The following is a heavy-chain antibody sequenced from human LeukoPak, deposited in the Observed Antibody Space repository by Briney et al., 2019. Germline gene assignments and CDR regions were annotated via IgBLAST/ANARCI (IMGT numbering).Heavy chain of an antibody. J-gene: IGHJ6*03. CDR2: ISSSSSYI. V-gene: IGHV3-21*01. Sequence: GGSLRLSCAASGFTLSSYSMNWVRQAPGKGLEWVSSISSSSSYIYYADSVKGRFTISRDNAKNSLYLQMNSLRAEDTAVYYCARAKDRGYYYYMDVWGKGTTVTVSS. CDR1: GFTLSSYS. D-gene: IGHD1-14*01. CDR3: ARAKDRGYYYYMDV.